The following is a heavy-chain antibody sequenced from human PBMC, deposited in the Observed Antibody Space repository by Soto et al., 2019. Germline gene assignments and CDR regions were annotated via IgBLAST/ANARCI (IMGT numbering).Heavy chain of an antibody. J-gene: IGHJ4*02. V-gene: IGHV1-69*02. D-gene: IGHD2-21*01. Sequence: QVQVVQSGAEVKKPESSVKVSCKPSGGTFNTYTVNWVRLAPGHGLEWMGRFIPILDMANYAQKFQDSVTITDDRSTFTAYMELNSLTSDDTAVYYCAITYCRDNSCPRDFDFWGPGTRVTVSS. CDR1: GGTFNTYT. CDR3: AITYCRDNSCPRDFDF. CDR2: FIPILDMA.